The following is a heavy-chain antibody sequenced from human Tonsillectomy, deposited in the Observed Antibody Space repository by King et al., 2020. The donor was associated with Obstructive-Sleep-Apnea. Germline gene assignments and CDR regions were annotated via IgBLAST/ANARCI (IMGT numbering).Heavy chain of an antibody. D-gene: IGHD3-10*01. V-gene: IGHV3-21*01. CDR2: ITTISHYI. CDR3: TSALGSRALRDNWFDL. Sequence: VQLVESGGGLVKPGGSLRLSCAASGFIFIDYDMNWVRRAPGKGLEWVSSITTISHYIYYADSVKGRFTISRDNANNLVYLQMSGLRAEDTAMYYCTSALGSRALRDNWFDLWGQGTLVTVAS. J-gene: IGHJ5*02. CDR1: GFIFIDYD.